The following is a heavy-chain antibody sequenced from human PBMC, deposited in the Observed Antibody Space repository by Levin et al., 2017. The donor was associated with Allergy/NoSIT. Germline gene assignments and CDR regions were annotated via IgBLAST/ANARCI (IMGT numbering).Heavy chain of an antibody. Sequence: GGSLRLSCAASGFTFSSYGMHWVRQAPGKGLEWVAVIWYDGSNKYYADSVKGRFTISRDNSKNTLYLQMNSLRAEDTAVYYCAREYRSSSGYAFDIWGQGTMVTVSS. V-gene: IGHV3-33*01. J-gene: IGHJ3*02. CDR1: GFTFSSYG. D-gene: IGHD6-13*01. CDR2: IWYDGSNK. CDR3: AREYRSSSGYAFDI.